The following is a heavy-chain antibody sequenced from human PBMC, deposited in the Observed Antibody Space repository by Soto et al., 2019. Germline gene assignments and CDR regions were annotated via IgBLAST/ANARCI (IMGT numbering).Heavy chain of an antibody. J-gene: IGHJ6*02. CDR3: GRGYTGYDWSPYNYYGMDV. Sequence: QLQLQESGSGLVKPSQTLSLTCAVSGGSINSGGYSWNWIRQPPGQGLEWIGYIYHTGNTYYNPSLKSRVTISLDRSNNQFSLRLTSVTAADTAVYFCGRGYTGYDWSPYNYYGMDVWGQGTSVTVSS. V-gene: IGHV4-30-2*01. CDR1: GGSINSGGYS. CDR2: IYHTGNT. D-gene: IGHD5-12*01.